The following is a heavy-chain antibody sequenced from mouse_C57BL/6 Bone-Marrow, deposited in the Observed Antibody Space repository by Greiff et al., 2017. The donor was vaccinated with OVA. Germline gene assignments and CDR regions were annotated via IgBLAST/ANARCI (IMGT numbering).Heavy chain of an antibody. Sequence: VQLQQSGAELVRPGASVKLSCKASGYTFTSYGISWVKQRTGQGLEWIGEIYPRSGNTYYNEKFKGKATLTADKSSSTAYMELRSLTSEDSAVDFYARSLGYAMDYWGQGTSVTVSS. CDR2: IYPRSGNT. CDR1: GYTFTSYG. J-gene: IGHJ4*01. V-gene: IGHV1-81*01. CDR3: ARSLGYAMDY. D-gene: IGHD4-1*01.